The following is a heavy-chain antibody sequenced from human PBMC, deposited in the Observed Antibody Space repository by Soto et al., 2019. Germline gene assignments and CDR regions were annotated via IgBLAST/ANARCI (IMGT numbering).Heavy chain of an antibody. J-gene: IGHJ3*02. D-gene: IGHD2-15*01. V-gene: IGHV5-51*01. Sequence: GESLKISCKGSGYSFTSYWIGWVRQMPGKGLEWMGIIYPGDSDTRYSPSFQGQVTISADKSISTAYLQWSSLKASDTAMYYCARRPLVVAATQHAFDIWGQGTMVTVSS. CDR2: IYPGDSDT. CDR3: ARRPLVVAATQHAFDI. CDR1: GYSFTSYW.